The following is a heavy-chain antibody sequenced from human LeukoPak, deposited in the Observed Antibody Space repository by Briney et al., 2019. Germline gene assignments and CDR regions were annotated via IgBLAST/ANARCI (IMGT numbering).Heavy chain of an antibody. V-gene: IGHV3-23*01. CDR3: ARDYCSGGSCYLFDY. D-gene: IGHD2-15*01. CDR1: GFTFSSYA. Sequence: GGSLRLSCAASGFTFSSYAMNWVRQAPGKGLEWVSTISAGGGSTYYADSVKGRFTISRDDSKNTLYLQMNSLRAEDTALYYCARDYCSGGSCYLFDYWGQGTLVTVSS. CDR2: ISAGGGST. J-gene: IGHJ4*02.